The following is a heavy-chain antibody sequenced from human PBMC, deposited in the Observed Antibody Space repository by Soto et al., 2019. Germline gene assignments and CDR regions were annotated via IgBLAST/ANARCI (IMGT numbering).Heavy chain of an antibody. CDR2: IYPGDSDT. V-gene: IGHV5-51*01. D-gene: IGHD3-16*01. Sequence: PGESLKISCNGSGYSFTIYWIGWVRQMPGKGLEWMGIIYPGDSDTRYSPSFQGQVTISADKSISTAYLQWSSLKASDTAMYYCAGHYWGARGAFDIWGQGTMVTVSS. J-gene: IGHJ3*02. CDR3: AGHYWGARGAFDI. CDR1: GYSFTIYW.